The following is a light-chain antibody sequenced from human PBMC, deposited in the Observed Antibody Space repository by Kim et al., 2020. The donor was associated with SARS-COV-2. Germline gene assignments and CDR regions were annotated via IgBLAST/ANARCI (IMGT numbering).Light chain of an antibody. J-gene: IGLJ2*01. CDR3: QAWDSSVVV. Sequence: YELTQPPSVSVSPGQTASITCSGDKLGDKYACWYQQKPGQSPVLVIFQDNKRPSGIPERFSGSNSGNTATLTISGTQAMDEADYYCQAWDSSVVVFGGGTQLTVL. CDR1: KLGDKY. V-gene: IGLV3-1*01. CDR2: QDN.